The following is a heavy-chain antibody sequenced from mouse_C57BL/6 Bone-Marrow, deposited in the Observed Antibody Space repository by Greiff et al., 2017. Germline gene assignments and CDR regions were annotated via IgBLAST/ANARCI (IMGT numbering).Heavy chain of an antibody. CDR2: ISDGGSYT. V-gene: IGHV5-4*01. CDR3: AKVTTVVATGDY. CDR1: GFTFSSYA. J-gene: IGHJ2*01. D-gene: IGHD1-1*01. Sequence: DVQLVESGGGLVKPGGSLKLSCAASGFTFSSYAMSWVRQTPEKRLEWVATISDGGSYTYYPDNVKGRFTISRDNAKNNLYLQMSHLKSEDTAMYYCAKVTTVVATGDYWGKGTTHTVSS.